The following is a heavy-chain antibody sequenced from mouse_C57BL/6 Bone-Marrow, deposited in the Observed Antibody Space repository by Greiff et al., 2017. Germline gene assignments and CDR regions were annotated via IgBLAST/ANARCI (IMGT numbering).Heavy chain of an antibody. J-gene: IGHJ3*01. D-gene: IGHD2-4*01. CDR1: GYAFSSYW. Sequence: QVQLKQSGAELVKPGASVKISCKASGYAFSSYWMNWVKQRPGKGLEWIGKIYPGDGDTNYNGKFKGKATLTAAKSSSTAYMQLSSLTSEDSAVYFCARCVSHYYDYGCFAYWGQGTLVTVSA. CDR3: ARCVSHYYDYGCFAY. CDR2: IYPGDGDT. V-gene: IGHV1-80*01.